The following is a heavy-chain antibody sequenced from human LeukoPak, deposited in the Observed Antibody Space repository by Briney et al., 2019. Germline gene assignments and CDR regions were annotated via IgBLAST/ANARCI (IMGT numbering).Heavy chain of an antibody. CDR3: ARGVYYFDY. Sequence: SETLSLTCTVSGGSISSYYWSWIRQPPGRGLEWIGYIYYSGSTNYNPSLKSRVTISVDTSKNQFSLKLSSVTAADTAVYYCARGVYYFDYWGQGTLVTVSS. V-gene: IGHV4-59*01. CDR2: IYYSGST. J-gene: IGHJ4*02. CDR1: GGSISSYY. D-gene: IGHD2-8*01.